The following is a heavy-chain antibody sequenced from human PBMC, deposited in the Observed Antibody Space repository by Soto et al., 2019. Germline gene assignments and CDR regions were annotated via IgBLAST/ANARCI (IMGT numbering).Heavy chain of an antibody. CDR2: IYYSGST. J-gene: IGHJ4*02. D-gene: IGHD3-22*01. V-gene: IGHV4-61*01. CDR3: ARVQRGYYDSSGYYRFDY. CDR1: GGSVSSGSYY. Sequence: SETLSLTCTVFGGSVSSGSYYWSWIRQPPGKGLEWIGYIYYSGSTNYNPSLKSRVTISVDTSKNQFSLKLSSVTAADTAVYYCARVQRGYYDSSGYYRFDYWGQGTLVTVSS.